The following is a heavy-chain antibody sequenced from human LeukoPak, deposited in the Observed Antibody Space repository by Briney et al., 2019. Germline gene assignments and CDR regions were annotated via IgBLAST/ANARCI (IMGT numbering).Heavy chain of an antibody. V-gene: IGHV1-18*01. CDR2: ISVYNGNT. Sequence: EASVKVSCKASGYTFTSFGVSWVRQAPGQGLEWLGWISVYNGNTDYAQNFQGRVTLTTETSTNTAYMELRGLTSGDTAIYYCARGGADYDILSGLYLGYWGQGTLVTVSS. D-gene: IGHD3-9*01. CDR1: GYTFTSFG. CDR3: ARGGADYDILSGLYLGY. J-gene: IGHJ4*02.